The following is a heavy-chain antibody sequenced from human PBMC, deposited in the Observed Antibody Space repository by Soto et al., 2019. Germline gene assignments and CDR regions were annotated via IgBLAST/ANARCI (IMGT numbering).Heavy chain of an antibody. D-gene: IGHD3-10*01. CDR3: ASYGFLAYGMDV. Sequence: QVQLVESGGGVVQPGRSLRLSCAASGFTFSSYGMHWVRQAPGKGLEWVAVIWYDGSNKYYADSVKGRFTISRDNAKNSLYLQMNSLRAEDTAVYYCASYGFLAYGMDVWGQGTTVTVSS. CDR1: GFTFSSYG. CDR2: IWYDGSNK. J-gene: IGHJ6*02. V-gene: IGHV3-33*03.